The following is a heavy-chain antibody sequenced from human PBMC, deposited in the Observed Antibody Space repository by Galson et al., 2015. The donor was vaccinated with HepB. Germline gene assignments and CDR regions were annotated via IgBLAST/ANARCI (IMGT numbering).Heavy chain of an antibody. J-gene: IGHJ6*02. D-gene: IGHD3-9*01. V-gene: IGHV1-3*01. CDR3: AARLDYDILTGYYGDDYGMDV. CDR1: GYTFTSYA. Sequence: SVKVSCKASGYTFTSYAMHWVRQAPGQRLEWMGWINAGNGNTKYSQKFQGRVTITRDASASTAYMELSSLRSEDTAVYYCAARLDYDILTGYYGDDYGMDVWGQGTTVTVSS. CDR2: INAGNGNT.